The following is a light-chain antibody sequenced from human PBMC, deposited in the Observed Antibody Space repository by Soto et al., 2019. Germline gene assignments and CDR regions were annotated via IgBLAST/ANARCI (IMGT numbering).Light chain of an antibody. CDR3: QEYNSYSRT. V-gene: IGKV1-5*01. CDR2: DAS. CDR1: QSISSW. Sequence: DIQMPKSPSTLSASVGARFAITGRASQSISSWLAWYQQKPGKAPKLLIYDASSLESGVPSRFSGSGSGTEFTLTISSLQPDEFATYYCQEYNSYSRTFGQGTKVDIK. J-gene: IGKJ1*01.